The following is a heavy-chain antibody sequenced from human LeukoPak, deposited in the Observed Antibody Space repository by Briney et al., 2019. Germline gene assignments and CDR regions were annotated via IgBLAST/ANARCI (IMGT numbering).Heavy chain of an antibody. CDR3: AREAMWLVRI. Sequence: SGTLSLTCAVSGGSMRSSNWWRLDRQPPGKGMGWIGRIYTSGSTNYNPSLKSRVAISVDTSKNQFSLKLSSVTAADTAVYYCAREAMWLVRIWGQGTLVTVSS. D-gene: IGHD6-19*01. CDR2: IYTSGST. CDR1: GGSMRSSNW. J-gene: IGHJ4*02. V-gene: IGHV4-4*02.